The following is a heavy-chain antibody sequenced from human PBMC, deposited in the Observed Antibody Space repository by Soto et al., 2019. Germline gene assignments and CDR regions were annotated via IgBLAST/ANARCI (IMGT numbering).Heavy chain of an antibody. D-gene: IGHD3-3*01. CDR3: AREANTIYAPHGLDV. Sequence: PGGSLRLSCVVSGFPFDSYSMSWVRQAPGQGLEWLASLSSGSFYIFHADSIRGRFTISRDDAKNLLFLQMNSLTIEDTATYYCAREANTIYAPHGLDVWGQGTAVTVSS. J-gene: IGHJ6*02. CDR2: LSSGSFYI. V-gene: IGHV3-21*01. CDR1: GFPFDSYS.